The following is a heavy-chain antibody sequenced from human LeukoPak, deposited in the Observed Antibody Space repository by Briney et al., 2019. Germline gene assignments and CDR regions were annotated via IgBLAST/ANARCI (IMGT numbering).Heavy chain of an antibody. Sequence: GGSLRRSCAASGFTFSSYAMSWVRQAPGKGLEWVSAISGSGGSTYYADSVKGRFTISRDNSKNTLYLQMNSLRAEDTAVYYCAKMGPLVGAITGGDAFDIWGQGTMVTVSS. CDR2: ISGSGGST. CDR3: AKMGPLVGAITGGDAFDI. J-gene: IGHJ3*02. CDR1: GFTFSSYA. D-gene: IGHD1-26*01. V-gene: IGHV3-23*01.